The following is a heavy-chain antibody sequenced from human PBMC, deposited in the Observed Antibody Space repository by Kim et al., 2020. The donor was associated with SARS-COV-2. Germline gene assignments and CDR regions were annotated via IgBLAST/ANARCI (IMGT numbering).Heavy chain of an antibody. Sequence: GGSLRLSCTASGFTFSNYVMTWVRQTPGKGLECVSGINGGGNTYYADSVRGRFTISRDNAKNTLYLQMNSLRAEDTAVYYCAKYCNAGSCYYYYGMDVWGQETTVTVSS. CDR2: INGGGNT. CDR3: AKYCNAGSCYYYYGMDV. V-gene: IGHV3-23*01. J-gene: IGHJ6*02. CDR1: GFTFSNYV. D-gene: IGHD2-15*01.